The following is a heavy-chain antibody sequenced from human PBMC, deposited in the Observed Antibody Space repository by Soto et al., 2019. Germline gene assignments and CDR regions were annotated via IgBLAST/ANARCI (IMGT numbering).Heavy chain of an antibody. Sequence: SETLSLTCAVYGGSFSGYYWSWIRQPPGKGLEWIGEINHSGGTNYNPSPKDRVTISVDTSKNQFSLTLGSVTAADPAVYYCARARGTGYSGYGFRGAHNCFDPWGQGTLVTVSS. D-gene: IGHD5-12*01. CDR1: GGSFSGYY. V-gene: IGHV4-34*01. J-gene: IGHJ5*02. CDR2: INHSGGT. CDR3: ARARGTGYSGYGFRGAHNCFDP.